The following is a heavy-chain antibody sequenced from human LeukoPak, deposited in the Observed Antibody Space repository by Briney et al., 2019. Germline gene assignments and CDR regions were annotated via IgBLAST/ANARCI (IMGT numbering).Heavy chain of an antibody. V-gene: IGHV1-69*01. CDR1: GGTFSSYA. D-gene: IGHD2-2*01. J-gene: IGHJ3*02. Sequence: SVKVSCKASGGTFSSYAISWVRQAPGQGLEWMGGIIPIFGTANYAQKFQGRVTITADESTSTAYMELSSLRSEDTAVYYCARERGRVVVVPAARAFDIWGQGTMVTVPS. CDR3: ARERGRVVVVPAARAFDI. CDR2: IIPIFGTA.